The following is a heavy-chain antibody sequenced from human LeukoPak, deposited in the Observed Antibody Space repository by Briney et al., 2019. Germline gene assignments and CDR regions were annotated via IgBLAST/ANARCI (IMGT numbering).Heavy chain of an antibody. CDR1: GGTFSSYA. V-gene: IGHV1-69*05. CDR3: ASSHTAMVFGY. Sequence: SVKVSCKASGGTFSSYAISWVRQAPGQGLEWMGGIIPIFGTASYAQKFQGRVTMTRDTSTSTVYMELSSLRSEDTAVYYCASSHTAMVFGYWGQGTLVTVSS. J-gene: IGHJ4*02. CDR2: IIPIFGTA. D-gene: IGHD5-18*01.